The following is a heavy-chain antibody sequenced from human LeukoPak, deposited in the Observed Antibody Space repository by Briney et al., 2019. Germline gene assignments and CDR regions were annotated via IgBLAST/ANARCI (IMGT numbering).Heavy chain of an antibody. CDR3: ARQGVATAIDY. Sequence: SETLSLTCTVSGGSISSYYWSWIRQPAGKGLEWIGRIYASGNTNYNPSLKSRVTMSVDTSKNLFALKLSSVTAAETAVYYCARQGVATAIDYWGQGTLVTVSS. CDR1: GGSISSYY. V-gene: IGHV4-4*07. J-gene: IGHJ4*02. D-gene: IGHD2-21*02. CDR2: IYASGNT.